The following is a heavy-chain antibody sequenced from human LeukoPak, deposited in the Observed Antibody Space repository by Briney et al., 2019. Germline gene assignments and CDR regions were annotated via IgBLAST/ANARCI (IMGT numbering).Heavy chain of an antibody. D-gene: IGHD3-3*01. V-gene: IGHV3-30*02. CDR2: IRYDGSNK. J-gene: IGHJ4*02. CDR1: GFTFSSYG. Sequence: PGGSLRLSCAASGFTFSSYGMHWVRQAPGKGLEWVAFIRYDGSNKYYADSVKGRFTISRDNSKNTLYLQMNSLRAEDTAVYYCAKDMGPGWSGYKSSVPDYWGQGTLVTVSS. CDR3: AKDMGPGWSGYKSSVPDY.